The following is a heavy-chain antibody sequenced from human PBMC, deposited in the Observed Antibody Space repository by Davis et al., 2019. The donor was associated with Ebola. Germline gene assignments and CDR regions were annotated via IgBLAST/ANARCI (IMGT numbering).Heavy chain of an antibody. Sequence: GGSLRLSCAGSGFTFRSWDMNWVRQAPGKGLEWVSYISNTAKTIYYADSVKGRFTISRDDAKNSVYLQMDSLRADDTAVYYCATEIDYSSSSFDYWGQGTLVTVSS. D-gene: IGHD6-6*01. V-gene: IGHV3-48*03. CDR3: ATEIDYSSSSFDY. J-gene: IGHJ4*02. CDR1: GFTFRSWD. CDR2: ISNTAKTI.